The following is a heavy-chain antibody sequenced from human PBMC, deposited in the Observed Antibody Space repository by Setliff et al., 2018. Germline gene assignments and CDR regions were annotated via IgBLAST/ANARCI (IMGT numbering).Heavy chain of an antibody. V-gene: IGHV4-39*02. D-gene: IGHD5-12*01. J-gene: IGHJ4*02. Sequence: PSETLSLTCTVSGGSISDNNYYWGWIRQPPGKALEWIGGLSHSGNKYYNPAFRSRVTIPVDMSKNQFSLNVDSVTAADTAVYYCARESRFGYSGYDCVFDYWGQGMLVTVSS. CDR2: LSHSGNK. CDR3: ARESRFGYSGYDCVFDY. CDR1: GGSISDNNYY.